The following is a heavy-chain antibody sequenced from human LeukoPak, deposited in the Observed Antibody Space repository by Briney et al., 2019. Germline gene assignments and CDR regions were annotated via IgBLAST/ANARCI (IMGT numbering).Heavy chain of an antibody. CDR1: GFTFSSYG. D-gene: IGHD2-8*01. CDR2: ISYDGSNK. V-gene: IGHV3-30*18. Sequence: GGSLRLSCAASGFTFSSYGMHWVSQAPGKGLEWVAVISYDGSNKYYADSVKGRFTISRDNSKNTLYLQMNSLRAEDTAVYYCAKDRFDCTNGVVYYFDYWGQGTLVTVSS. CDR3: AKDRFDCTNGVVYYFDY. J-gene: IGHJ4*02.